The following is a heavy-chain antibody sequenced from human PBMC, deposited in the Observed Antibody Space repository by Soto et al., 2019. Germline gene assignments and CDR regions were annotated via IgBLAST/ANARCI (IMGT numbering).Heavy chain of an antibody. Sequence: EVQLVESGGDLVQPGESLRVSCAASGFTFSNYDMNWVRQAPGKGLEWVSYISSSSGTIYYADSVKGRFTTSRDNAKNSLYLQMNSLRAEDTAVYYCARGPTWIEGYCSSGSWHDYWGQGTLVTVSS. D-gene: IGHD2-15*01. CDR3: ARGPTWIEGYCSSGSWHDY. J-gene: IGHJ4*02. CDR1: GFTFSNYD. CDR2: ISSSSGTI. V-gene: IGHV3-48*01.